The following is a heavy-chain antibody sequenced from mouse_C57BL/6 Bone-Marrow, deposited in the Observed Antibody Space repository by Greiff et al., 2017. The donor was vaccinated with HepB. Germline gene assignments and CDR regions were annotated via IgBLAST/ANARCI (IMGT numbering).Heavy chain of an antibody. CDR1: GYTFTSYW. CDR2: INPSSGYT. J-gene: IGHJ2*01. Sequence: QVHVKQSGAELAKPGASVKLSCKASGYTFTSYWMHWVKQRPGQGLEWIGYINPSSGYTKYNQKFKDKATLTADKSSSTAYIQLSSLTYEDSAVYYCARIPLRREGFDYWGQGTTLTVSS. D-gene: IGHD2-12*01. CDR3: ARIPLRREGFDY. V-gene: IGHV1-7*01.